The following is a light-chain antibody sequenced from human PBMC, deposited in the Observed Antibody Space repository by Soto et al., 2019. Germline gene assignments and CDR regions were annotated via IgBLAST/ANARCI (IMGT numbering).Light chain of an antibody. Sequence: DIQMTQSPSSLSASVGDRVTITCQASQDISNYLNWYQQKPGKAPKLLIYAASSLQSGVPSRFSGSGSGTDFTLTISSLQPEDFATYYCQQANSFPVTFGGGTKVEIK. CDR1: QDISNY. CDR3: QQANSFPVT. CDR2: AAS. V-gene: IGKV1-12*01. J-gene: IGKJ4*01.